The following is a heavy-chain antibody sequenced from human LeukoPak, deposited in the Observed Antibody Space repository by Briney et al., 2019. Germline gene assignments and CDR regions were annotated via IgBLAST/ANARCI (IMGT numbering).Heavy chain of an antibody. CDR3: ARDLNWGQVDY. D-gene: IGHD7-27*01. Sequence: GGSLRLSCAASGFTFSGHWMYWLRQAPGKGLAWVSRINGDGSATNYAGSMKGRFTISRDHARNIVYLQMNSLREDDTAVYYCARDLNWGQVDYWGQGTLVTVSS. CDR2: INGDGSAT. J-gene: IGHJ4*02. CDR1: GFTFSGHW. V-gene: IGHV3-74*01.